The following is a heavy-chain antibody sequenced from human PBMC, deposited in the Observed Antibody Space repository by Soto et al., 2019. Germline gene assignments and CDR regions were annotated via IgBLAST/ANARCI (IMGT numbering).Heavy chain of an antibody. Sequence: ASVKVSCKASGYTFTGYAMHWVRQAPGQRLEWMGWINASSGNTKYAQKFQGRVTITRDTSVSTAYMELSRLRSDDTAVYYCAREVDYYDSSGYYSTPNFDYWGQGTLVTVSS. V-gene: IGHV1-3*01. CDR3: AREVDYYDSSGYYSTPNFDY. J-gene: IGHJ4*02. D-gene: IGHD3-22*01. CDR1: GYTFTGYA. CDR2: INASSGNT.